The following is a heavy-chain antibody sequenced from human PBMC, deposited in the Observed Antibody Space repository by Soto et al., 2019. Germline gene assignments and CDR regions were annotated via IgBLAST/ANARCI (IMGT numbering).Heavy chain of an antibody. CDR2: ISSSSSYI. CDR1: GFTFSSYS. Sequence: GGSLRLSCAASGFTFSSYSMNWVRQAPGKGLEWVSSISSSSSYIYYADSVKGRFTISRDNAKNSLYLQMNSLRAEDTAVYYCARDSSYYFGSGSYFYYYYYGLAVWGQGTTVTVSS. J-gene: IGHJ6*02. V-gene: IGHV3-21*01. CDR3: ARDSSYYFGSGSYFYYYYYGLAV. D-gene: IGHD3-10*01.